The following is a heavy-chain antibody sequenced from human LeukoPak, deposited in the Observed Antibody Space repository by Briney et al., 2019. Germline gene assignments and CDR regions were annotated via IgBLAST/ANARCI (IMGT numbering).Heavy chain of an antibody. CDR2: ISSSSSYI. CDR1: GFTFSSYS. CDR3: ARDGPDDYGGTPVFPGGNYYSYSGMDA. D-gene: IGHD4-23*01. J-gene: IGHJ6*04. V-gene: IGHV3-21*01. Sequence: GGSLRLSCAASGFTFSSYSMNWVRQAPGKGLECVSSISSSSSYIYYADSVKGRFTISRDNAKNSLYLQMNSLRAEDTAVYYCARDGPDDYGGTPVFPGGNYYSYSGMDAWGKGPRSPSPQ.